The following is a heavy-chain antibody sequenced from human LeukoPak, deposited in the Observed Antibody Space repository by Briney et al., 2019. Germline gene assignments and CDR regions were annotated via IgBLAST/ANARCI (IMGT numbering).Heavy chain of an antibody. CDR1: GFTFSNYW. Sequence: QSGRSLRLSCAASGFTFSNYWMSWVRQAPGKGLEWVANIKHDGTDKYYVDSVKGRFTISRDNAKNSLFLQMNSLRAEDTAVYYCARPRPGWSSVMPYFDYWGQGTLVTVSS. D-gene: IGHD3-16*01. CDR3: ARPRPGWSSVMPYFDY. V-gene: IGHV3-7*01. J-gene: IGHJ4*02. CDR2: IKHDGTDK.